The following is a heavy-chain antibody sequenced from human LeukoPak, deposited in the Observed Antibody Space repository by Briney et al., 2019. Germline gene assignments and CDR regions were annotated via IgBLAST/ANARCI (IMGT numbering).Heavy chain of an antibody. CDR3: ARRGSGHNDY. D-gene: IGHD3-16*01. V-gene: IGHV4-34*01. CDR1: GGSFSGYY. CDR2: INHSGST. Sequence: PSETLSITCAVYGGSFSGYYWSWIRQPPGKGLEWIGEINHSGSTNYNPSLKSRVTISVDTSKNQFSLKLSSVTAADTAVYYCARRGSGHNDYWGQGTLVTVSS. J-gene: IGHJ4*02.